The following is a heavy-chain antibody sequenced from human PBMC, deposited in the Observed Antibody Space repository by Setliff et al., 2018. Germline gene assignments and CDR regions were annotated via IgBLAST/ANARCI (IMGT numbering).Heavy chain of an antibody. D-gene: IGHD6-19*01. CDR3: ARAVGSSSGWYNYYYYMDV. CDR2: IKQDGSEK. CDR1: GFTFSSYW. J-gene: IGHJ6*03. V-gene: IGHV3-7*05. Sequence: LRLSCAASGFTFSSYWMSWVRQAPGKGLEWVANIKQDGSEKYYVDSVKGRFTISRDNAKNSLYLQMNSLRAEDTAVYYCARAVGSSSGWYNYYYYMDVWGKGTTVTVSS.